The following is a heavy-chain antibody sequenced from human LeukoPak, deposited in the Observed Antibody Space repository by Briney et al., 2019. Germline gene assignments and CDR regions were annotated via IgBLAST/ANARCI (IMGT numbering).Heavy chain of an antibody. CDR3: ARVSSGYYYYYGMDV. J-gene: IGHJ6*02. D-gene: IGHD5-12*01. V-gene: IGHV3-74*01. CDR2: INSDGSST. CDR1: GFTFSSYW. Sequence: GGSLRLSCAASGFTFSSYWMHWVRQAPGKGLVWVSRINSDGSSTSYADSVKGRFTISRDNAKNTLYLQMNSLRAEDTAVYYCARVSSGYYYYYGMDVWGQGTTVTVSS.